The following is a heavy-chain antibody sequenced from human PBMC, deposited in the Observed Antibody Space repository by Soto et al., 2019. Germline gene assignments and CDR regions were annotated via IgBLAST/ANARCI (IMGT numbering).Heavy chain of an antibody. CDR3: ASERGYCSGGSCPSKSDYYYYYGMDV. CDR2: IYHSGST. CDR1: GGSIISGGYS. Sequence: SETLSLTCAVSGGSIISGGYSWMWIRRPPGKGLEWIGYIYHSGSTYYNPSLKSRVTISVDRSKNQFSLKLSSVTAADTAVYYCASERGYCSGGSCPSKSDYYYYYGMDVWGQGTTVTVSS. D-gene: IGHD2-15*01. J-gene: IGHJ6*02. V-gene: IGHV4-30-2*01.